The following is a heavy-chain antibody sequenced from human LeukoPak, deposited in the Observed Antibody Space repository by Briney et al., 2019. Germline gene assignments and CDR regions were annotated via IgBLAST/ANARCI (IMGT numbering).Heavy chain of an antibody. CDR3: ARAPMAITTSAFPDAFDF. Sequence: SETLSLTYTVSGDSVSGHYWSWIRQTPGKGLEWIGYVSYSGGTNYNPSLKRRVSISLDTSKNQFSLKLSSPAAADPAVYYCARAPMAITTSAFPDAFDFWGQGTMVTVSS. D-gene: IGHD5-12*01. CDR2: VSYSGGT. J-gene: IGHJ3*01. CDR1: GDSVSGHY. V-gene: IGHV4-59*02.